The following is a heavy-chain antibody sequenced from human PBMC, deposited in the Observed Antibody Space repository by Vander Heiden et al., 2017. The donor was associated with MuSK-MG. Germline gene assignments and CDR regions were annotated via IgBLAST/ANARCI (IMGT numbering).Heavy chain of an antibody. V-gene: IGHV4-39*01. J-gene: IGHJ4*02. Sequence: HLQLQESGPGLVQPSETLSLTCPVSGGSISTTRYYWGWIRQPPGKGLEWIGNVYYSGSTDYSPSLKSRITISVVTSKNQFSLKPSSVTAADTAVYYCARYKSGTMFADWGQGTLVTVSS. CDR1: GGSISTTRYY. CDR2: VYYSGST. CDR3: ARYKSGTMFAD. D-gene: IGHD1-7*01.